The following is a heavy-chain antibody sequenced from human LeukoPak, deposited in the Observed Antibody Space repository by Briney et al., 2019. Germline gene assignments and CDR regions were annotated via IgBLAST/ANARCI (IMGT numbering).Heavy chain of an antibody. J-gene: IGHJ4*02. CDR1: EFTFSTYG. CDR2: IRYDASNK. Sequence: GGSLRLSCAASEFTFSTYGMHWVRQAPGKGLEWVAFIRYDASNKYYADSVKGRFTISRDSSKNTLFLQMNRLRPEDAAVYYCAKAPVTTCRGAFCYPFDYWGLGTLVTVSS. D-gene: IGHD2-15*01. CDR3: AKAPVTTCRGAFCYPFDY. V-gene: IGHV3-30*02.